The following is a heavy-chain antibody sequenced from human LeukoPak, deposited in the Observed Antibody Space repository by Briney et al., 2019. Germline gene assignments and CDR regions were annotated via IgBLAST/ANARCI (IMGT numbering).Heavy chain of an antibody. CDR2: ISWNSGSI. J-gene: IGHJ4*02. CDR3: AKGSSWYGDNFDY. CDR1: GFTFDDYA. Sequence: GGSLRLSCAASGFTFDDYAMHWVRQAPGKGLEWVSGISWNSGSIGYADSVKGRFTISRDNAKNSLYLQMNSLRAEDMALYYCAKGSSWYGDNFDYWGQGTLVTVSS. D-gene: IGHD6-13*01. V-gene: IGHV3-9*03.